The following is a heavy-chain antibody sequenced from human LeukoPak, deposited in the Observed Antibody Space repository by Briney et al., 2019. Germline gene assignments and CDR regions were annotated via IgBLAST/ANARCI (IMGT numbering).Heavy chain of an antibody. CDR2: MDEYGSDI. CDR3: ARPRGCGSARCNNFDY. D-gene: IGHD2-2*01. CDR1: GFDFSGFS. V-gene: IGHV3-7*01. Sequence: GGSLRLSCVVSGFDFSGFSMSWVRQAPGKGLEWVAIMDEYGSDIFYVESVKGRFIISRANARNSLYLQMNNLRAEDTAVYYCARPRGCGSARCNNFDYWGQGTLVTVSS. J-gene: IGHJ4*02.